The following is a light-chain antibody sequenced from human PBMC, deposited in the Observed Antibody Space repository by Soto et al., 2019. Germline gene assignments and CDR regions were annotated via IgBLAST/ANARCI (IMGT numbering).Light chain of an antibody. CDR3: QQYGNSRWT. CDR1: QSVSSSY. J-gene: IGKJ1*01. CDR2: GTS. Sequence: EIVLTQSPDTLSLSPGERATLSCRASQSVSSSYLAWYQQTPGQAPRLLIYGTSNRATGITDRFSGSGSGTDFTLTISRLEPEDFAVYYCQQYGNSRWTFGQGTKVEIK. V-gene: IGKV3-20*01.